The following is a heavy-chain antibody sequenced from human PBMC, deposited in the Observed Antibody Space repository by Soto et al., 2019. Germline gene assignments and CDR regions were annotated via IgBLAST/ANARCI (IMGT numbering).Heavy chain of an antibody. Sequence: EVQLLESGGGLVQVGGSLRLSCAVSGFTFSTNDMSWVRQAPGMGLQWVSTISGTITYYADSVKGRFTISRNNSKCTLFLQMNSLRADDTATYYCVKHKWWELRPFDYWGQGSLVTVSS. J-gene: IGHJ4*02. CDR1: GFTFSTND. CDR3: VKHKWWELRPFDY. CDR2: ISGTIT. V-gene: IGHV3-23*01. D-gene: IGHD1-26*01.